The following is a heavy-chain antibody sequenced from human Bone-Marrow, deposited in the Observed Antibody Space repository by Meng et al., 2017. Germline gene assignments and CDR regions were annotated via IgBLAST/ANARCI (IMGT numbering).Heavy chain of an antibody. Sequence: GQLRGSGPGLVKPSGTLSLPCAVSGGSISSPNWWSWVRQPPGRGLEWIGEIYHSGSTTYNPSLLSRVTISVDKSKNQFSLKLSSVTAADTAIYYCARVIYRPSGHNYFDPWGQGTLVTVSS. CDR3: ARVIYRPSGHNYFDP. V-gene: IGHV4-4*02. J-gene: IGHJ5*02. CDR1: GGSISSPNW. CDR2: IYHSGST. D-gene: IGHD1-26*01.